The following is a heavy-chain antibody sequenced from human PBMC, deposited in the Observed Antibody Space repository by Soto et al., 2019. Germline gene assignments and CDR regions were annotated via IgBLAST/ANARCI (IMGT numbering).Heavy chain of an antibody. D-gene: IGHD6-19*01. CDR3: TRHWLANREFDY. Sequence: GSLRLSCAGSGFTFSSYSMNWVRQSPGKVLEWVSSISSSSGHIYYADSLKGRFTISRDNAKNSLYLQMNSLRAEDTAVYYCTRHWLANREFDYWGQGTLVPVS. V-gene: IGHV3-21*01. CDR2: ISSSSGHI. J-gene: IGHJ4*02. CDR1: GFTFSSYS.